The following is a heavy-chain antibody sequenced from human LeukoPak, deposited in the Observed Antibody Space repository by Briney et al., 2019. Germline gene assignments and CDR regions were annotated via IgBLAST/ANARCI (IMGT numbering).Heavy chain of an antibody. CDR3: AKSRLGELSLCDY. V-gene: IGHV3-23*01. J-gene: IGHJ4*02. CDR1: GFTFSSYA. D-gene: IGHD3-16*02. CDR2: ISDSGGST. Sequence: HPGGSLRLSCAASGFTFSSYAMSWVRQAPGKGLEWVSAISDSGGSTYYADSVKGRFTISRDNSKNTLYLQMNSLRAEDTAVYYCAKSRLGELSLCDYWGQGTLVTVSS.